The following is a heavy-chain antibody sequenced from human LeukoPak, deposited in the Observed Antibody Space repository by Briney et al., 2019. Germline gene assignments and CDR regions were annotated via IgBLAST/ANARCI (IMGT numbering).Heavy chain of an antibody. CDR2: ITSSGSYI. V-gene: IGHV3-21*01. Sequence: GGSLRLSCAASGFALSYYNMNWVRQAPGKGLEWVSSITSSGSYIYYADSVKGRFTISRDTTKNSLYLQMNSLRPEDTAVYYCAKDRAVTTFQANDYWGQGTLVTVSS. CDR1: GFALSYYN. D-gene: IGHD4-17*01. CDR3: AKDRAVTTFQANDY. J-gene: IGHJ4*02.